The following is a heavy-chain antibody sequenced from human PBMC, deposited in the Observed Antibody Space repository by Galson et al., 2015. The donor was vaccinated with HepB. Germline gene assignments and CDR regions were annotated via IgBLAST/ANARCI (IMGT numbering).Heavy chain of an antibody. D-gene: IGHD4-17*01. CDR3: AREGLYGDYYFDY. Sequence: SLRLSCAASGITISNYNMNWVRRAPGKGLEWVSSMSTSSTYIYYTDSAKGRFTISRDNAKNLVYLQMNSLRAEDTAVYYCAREGLYGDYYFDYWGQGTLVTVSS. CDR1: GITISNYN. J-gene: IGHJ4*02. CDR2: MSTSSTYI. V-gene: IGHV3-21*01.